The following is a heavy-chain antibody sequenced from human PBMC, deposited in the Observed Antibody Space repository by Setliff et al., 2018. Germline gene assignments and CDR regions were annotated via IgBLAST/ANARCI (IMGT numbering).Heavy chain of an antibody. CDR1: GYRFTSYW. J-gene: IGHJ3*01. D-gene: IGHD6-13*01. Sequence: GESLKISCKGSGYRFTSYWIGWVRQMPGKGLEWMGLIYPGDSDTRYSPSFQGQVTFSADKSISTAYLQWSTLKASDTAMYYCARLGSSSWYNDVFDFWGPGTMVTVSS. CDR2: IYPGDSDT. CDR3: ARLGSSSWYNDVFDF. V-gene: IGHV5-51*01.